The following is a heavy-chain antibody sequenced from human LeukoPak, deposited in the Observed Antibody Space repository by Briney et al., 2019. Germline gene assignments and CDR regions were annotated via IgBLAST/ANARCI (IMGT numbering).Heavy chain of an antibody. CDR1: GFTSGHTFTDYW. D-gene: IGHD2-2*01. CDR2: INQDGSQT. V-gene: IGHV3-7*01. J-gene: IGHJ4*02. CDR3: SAILYH. Sequence: GGSLRLSCVASGFTSGHTFTDYWMTWVRQVPGKGLEWVANINQDGSQTYYLDSVKARFTISRDNAKESVSLQMNSLRAEDTAIYYCSAILYHWGQGTLVTVSS.